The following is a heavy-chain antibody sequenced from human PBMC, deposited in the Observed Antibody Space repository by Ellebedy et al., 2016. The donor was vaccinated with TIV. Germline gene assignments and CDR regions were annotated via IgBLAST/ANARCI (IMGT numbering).Heavy chain of an antibody. CDR1: GYSFTSYW. J-gene: IGHJ4*02. V-gene: IGHV5-51*01. CDR2: IYPGDSYT. D-gene: IGHD3-10*01. Sequence: GESLKISCKGSGYSFTSYWIGWVRQMPGKGLEWMGIIYPGDSYTNYSPSFQGQVTISADKSISTAYLQWSSLKASDTAMYYCAREGLRPWFPLDYWGQGTLVTVSS. CDR3: AREGLRPWFPLDY.